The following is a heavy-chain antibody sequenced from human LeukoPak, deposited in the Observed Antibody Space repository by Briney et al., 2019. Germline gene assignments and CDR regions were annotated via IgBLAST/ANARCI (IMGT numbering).Heavy chain of an antibody. D-gene: IGHD3-16*02. J-gene: IGHJ4*02. Sequence: PGGSLRLSCAASGFIFSSYGMNWVRQAPGKGLEWVSVISDSGGRTYYADSVKGRFTISRDNSKNTLYLQMNSLRAEDTAVYYCAAGDVWGSYRYGFDYWGQGALVTVSS. CDR1: GFIFSSYG. CDR3: AAGDVWGSYRYGFDY. V-gene: IGHV3-23*01. CDR2: ISDSGGRT.